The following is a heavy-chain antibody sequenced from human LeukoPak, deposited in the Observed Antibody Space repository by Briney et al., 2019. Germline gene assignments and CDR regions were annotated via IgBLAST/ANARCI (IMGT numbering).Heavy chain of an antibody. V-gene: IGHV4-39*01. CDR3: ARQVGAAEVPLPNWFDP. CDR1: GGSISSNNYY. J-gene: IGHJ5*02. Sequence: PSETLSLTCTVSGGSISSNNYYWGWIRQPPGKGLEWIGEINHSVGTNYNPSLKSRVTISVDTSKNQFSLRLTSVTAADTAVYYCARQVGAAEVPLPNWFDPWGQGTLVTVSS. CDR2: INHSVGT. D-gene: IGHD2-2*01.